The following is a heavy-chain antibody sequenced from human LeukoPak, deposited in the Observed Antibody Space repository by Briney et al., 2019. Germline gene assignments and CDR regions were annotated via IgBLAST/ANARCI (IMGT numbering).Heavy chain of an antibody. D-gene: IGHD3-9*01. J-gene: IGHJ4*02. CDR1: GGSISSSSYY. V-gene: IGHV4-39*01. CDR2: IYYGGST. Sequence: SETLSLTCTVSGGSISSSSYYWGWIRQPPGKGLEWIGSIYYGGSTYYNPSLKSRVTISVDTSKNQFSLKLSSVTAADTAVYYCARQSYDILTGYYPFDYWGQGTLVTVSS. CDR3: ARQSYDILTGYYPFDY.